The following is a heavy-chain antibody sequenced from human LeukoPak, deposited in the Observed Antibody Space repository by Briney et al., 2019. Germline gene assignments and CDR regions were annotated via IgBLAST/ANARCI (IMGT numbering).Heavy chain of an antibody. CDR1: GFTFSSYW. Sequence: PGGSLRLSCEASGFTFSSYWMHWVRHPLGKGLVWVSRINPDGTTTNYADSVKGRFTISRDNAKNTLYLQMNSLTVEDTALYYCVRIATVTTPDYWGQGTLVTVSS. CDR3: VRIATVTTPDY. D-gene: IGHD4-17*01. V-gene: IGHV3-74*01. CDR2: INPDGTTT. J-gene: IGHJ4*02.